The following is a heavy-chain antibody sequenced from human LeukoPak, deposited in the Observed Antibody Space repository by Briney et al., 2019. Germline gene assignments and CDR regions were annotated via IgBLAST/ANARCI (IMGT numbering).Heavy chain of an antibody. CDR3: ARDRGAIQYFDY. CDR2: IRYDGTNS. Sequence: GRSLRLSCAASGFTFRNRGVHWARQAPGKGLEWVAFIRYDGTNSYYADSVKGRFTVSRDNSKNTLYLQMNSLRAEDTAVYYCARDRGAIQYFDYWGQGTLVTVSS. D-gene: IGHD2-2*02. V-gene: IGHV3-33*01. CDR1: GFTFRNRG. J-gene: IGHJ4*02.